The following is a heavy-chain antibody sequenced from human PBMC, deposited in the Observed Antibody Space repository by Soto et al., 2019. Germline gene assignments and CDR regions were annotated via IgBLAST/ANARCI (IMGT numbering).Heavy chain of an antibody. J-gene: IGHJ4*02. V-gene: IGHV4-31*03. Sequence: QVQLQESGPGLVKPSQTLSLTCTVSGGSISSGGYYWSWIRQHPGKGLEWIGYIYYSGSTYYNPSLTGXVXIXXDTSKNQFSLKLSSVTAADTAVYYCARRYGGNFDYWGQGTLVTVSS. CDR3: ARRYGGNFDY. D-gene: IGHD2-15*01. CDR2: IYYSGST. CDR1: GGSISSGGYY.